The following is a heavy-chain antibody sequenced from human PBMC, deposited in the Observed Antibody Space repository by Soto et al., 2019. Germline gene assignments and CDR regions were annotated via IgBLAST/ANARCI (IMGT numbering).Heavy chain of an antibody. CDR2: IYYSGST. CDR3: ARWNVVVVPAAMPYYYYGMDV. Sequence: SETLSLTCTVSGGSISSYYWGWIRQPPGKGLEWIGYIYYSGSTNYNPSLKSRVTISVDTSKNQFSLKLSSVTAADTAVYYCARWNVVVVPAAMPYYYYGMDVWGQGTTVTVSS. V-gene: IGHV4-59*08. CDR1: GGSISSYY. D-gene: IGHD2-2*01. J-gene: IGHJ6*02.